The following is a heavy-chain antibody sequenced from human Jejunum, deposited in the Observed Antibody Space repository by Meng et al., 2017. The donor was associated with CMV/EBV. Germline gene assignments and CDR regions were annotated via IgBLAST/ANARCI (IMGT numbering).Heavy chain of an antibody. CDR3: VRYYRCRTGHSFGFNY. D-gene: IGHD3-9*01. CDR1: NDYW. V-gene: IGHV5-51*01. J-gene: IGHJ4*02. CDR2: FHPSSSDGTFA. Sequence: NDYWVAWVRQVPGKGLECMGYFHPSSSDGTFATYRPSFRGQVIMSADESTNTAYLQWTSLKASDSAKYFCVRYYRCRTGHSFGFNYWGQGTLVTVS.